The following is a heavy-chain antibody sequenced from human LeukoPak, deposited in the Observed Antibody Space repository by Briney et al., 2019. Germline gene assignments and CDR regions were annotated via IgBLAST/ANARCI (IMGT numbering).Heavy chain of an antibody. CDR1: GFTVSSNF. CDR2: IYTRGIT. CDR3: AREDAGGTYSFDY. Sequence: PGGSLRLSCVVSGFTVSSNFMSWVRQAPGKGPEWVSVIYTRGITYYADSVRGRFTISRDNSKNTLYLQMDSLTAEDTAVYYCAREDAGGTYSFDYWGQGTLVTVSS. V-gene: IGHV3-66*01. J-gene: IGHJ4*02. D-gene: IGHD1-26*01.